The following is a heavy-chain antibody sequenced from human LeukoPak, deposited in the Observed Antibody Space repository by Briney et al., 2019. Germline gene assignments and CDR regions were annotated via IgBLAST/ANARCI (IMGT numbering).Heavy chain of an antibody. CDR1: GGSISSGSYY. D-gene: IGHD5-24*01. CDR3: ARQGGYKSDY. CDR2: IYTSGST. J-gene: IGHJ4*02. Sequence: PSETLSLTCTVSGGSISSGSYYWSWIRQPVGKGLEWIGRIYTSGSTNYNPSLKSRVTISVDTSKNQFSLKLSSVTAADTAVYYCARQGGYKSDYWGQGTLVTVSS. V-gene: IGHV4-61*02.